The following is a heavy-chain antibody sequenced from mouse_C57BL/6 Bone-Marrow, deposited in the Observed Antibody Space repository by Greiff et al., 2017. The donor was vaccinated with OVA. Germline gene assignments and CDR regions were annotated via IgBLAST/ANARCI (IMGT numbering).Heavy chain of an antibody. CDR3: ARSVTGTLAY. J-gene: IGHJ3*01. CDR1: GYTFTSYG. CDR2: IYPRSGNT. D-gene: IGHD4-1*01. Sequence: VQLQQSGAELARPGASVKLSCKASGYTFTSYGISWVKQRTGQGLEWIGEIYPRSGNTYYNEKFKGKATLTADKSSSTAYMELRSLTSEDSAVYFCARSVTGTLAYWGQGTLVTVSA. V-gene: IGHV1-81*01.